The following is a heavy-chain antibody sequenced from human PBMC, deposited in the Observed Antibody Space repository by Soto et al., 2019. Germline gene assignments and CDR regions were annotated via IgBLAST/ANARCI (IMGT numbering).Heavy chain of an antibody. V-gene: IGHV4-39*01. CDR2: IYYSGST. CDR3: AGFVVPASRNSDFDY. CDR1: GISVSTSDYY. J-gene: IGHJ4*02. D-gene: IGHD2-15*01. Sequence: SETLSLTCTVSGISVSTSDYYWGWGRQPPGKGLDWIGNIYYSGSTFYNPPLRSRVTLSADTSKNQFSLRLNSVTAADTAVYFCAGFVVPASRNSDFDYWGQGTLVTVSS.